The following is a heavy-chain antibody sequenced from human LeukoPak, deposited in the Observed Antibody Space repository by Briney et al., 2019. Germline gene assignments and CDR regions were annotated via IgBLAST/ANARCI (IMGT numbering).Heavy chain of an antibody. V-gene: IGHV1-69*06. CDR3: ARDSTPWGRSYYGAFDV. CDR2: IIPIFGTA. D-gene: IGHD3-10*01. J-gene: IGHJ3*01. Sequence: PRASVKDSCKASGGTFSTYSINWVRQAPGQGLEWVGRIIPIFGTANYPQKFQGRVTITADKSTSTAYMELSSLRSEDTAVYYCARDSTPWGRSYYGAFDVWGQGTLVTVSS. CDR1: GGTFSTYS.